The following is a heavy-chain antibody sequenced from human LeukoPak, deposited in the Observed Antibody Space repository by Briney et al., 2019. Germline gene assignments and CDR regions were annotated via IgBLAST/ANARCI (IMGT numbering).Heavy chain of an antibody. CDR3: ARGSLRDGYRLVDY. D-gene: IGHD5-24*01. Sequence: ETLSLTCTVSGYSISSGYYWGWIRQPPGKGLEWIGSIYHSGSTYYNPSLKSRVTISVDTSKNQFSLKLSSVTAADTAVYYCARGSLRDGYRLVDYWGQGTLVTVSS. CDR2: IYHSGST. J-gene: IGHJ4*02. CDR1: GYSISSGYY. V-gene: IGHV4-38-2*02.